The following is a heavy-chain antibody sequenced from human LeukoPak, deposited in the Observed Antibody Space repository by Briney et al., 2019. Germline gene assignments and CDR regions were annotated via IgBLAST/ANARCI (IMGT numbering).Heavy chain of an antibody. D-gene: IGHD3-10*01. CDR2: IYSGGNT. V-gene: IGHV3-53*01. CDR1: GGSISSSSYY. J-gene: IGHJ4*02. Sequence: ETLSLTCTVSGGSISSSSYYWGWIRQPPGKGLEWVSVIYSGGNTYYTDSVKGRFTISRDNSKNTLYLQMNSLRAEDTAVYYCAKADPYYYGSGSYGDYWGQGTLVTVSS. CDR3: AKADPYYYGSGSYGDY.